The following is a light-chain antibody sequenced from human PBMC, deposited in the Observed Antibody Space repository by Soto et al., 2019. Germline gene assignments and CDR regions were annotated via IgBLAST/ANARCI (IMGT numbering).Light chain of an antibody. CDR2: DAS. V-gene: IGKV1-33*01. J-gene: IGKJ5*01. CDR1: QDISNY. CDR3: QQLYDTPLT. Sequence: IQMTQSPSSLSASVGDRVTIICQASQDISNYLNWYQQKPGKAPKLLIYDASNLESGVPSRFSATVSGTEFSLTITSLQPEDFATYYCQQLYDTPLTFGQGTRLEIK.